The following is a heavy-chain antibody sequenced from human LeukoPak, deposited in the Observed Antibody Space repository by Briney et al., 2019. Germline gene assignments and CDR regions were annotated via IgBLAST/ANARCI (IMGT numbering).Heavy chain of an antibody. V-gene: IGHV3-53*01. CDR3: ARDSFYSTTDAFDI. J-gene: IGHJ3*02. CDR2: IYSGGSI. D-gene: IGHD2/OR15-2a*01. CDR1: GFTVSSNY. Sequence: GGSLRLSCAASGFTVSSNYMSWVRQAPGKGLEWVSVIYSGGSIYYADSVKGRFTISRDNSKNTLYLQMNSLRAEDTAVYYCARDSFYSTTDAFDIWGQGTMVTVSS.